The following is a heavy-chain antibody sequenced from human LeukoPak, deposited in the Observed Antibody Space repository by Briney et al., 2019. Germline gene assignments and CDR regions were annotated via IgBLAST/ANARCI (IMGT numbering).Heavy chain of an antibody. D-gene: IGHD6-19*01. CDR1: GDIVPSNSAA. Sequence: SQTLSLTCALSGDIVPSNSAAWNWIRQSPSRGLEWLGRTYYRSKWYNDYAVSVKSRITINPDTSKNQFSLQLNSVTPEDTAVYYCARGGIAVAANWFDPWGQGTLVTVSS. CDR2: TYYRSKWYN. CDR3: ARGGIAVAANWFDP. V-gene: IGHV6-1*01. J-gene: IGHJ5*02.